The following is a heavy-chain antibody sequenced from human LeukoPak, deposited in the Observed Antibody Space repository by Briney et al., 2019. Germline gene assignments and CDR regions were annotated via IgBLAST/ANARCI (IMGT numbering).Heavy chain of an antibody. Sequence: SETLSLTCTVSGYSITSAYYWSWIRQPPGKGLEWIGEINHTGTTNYNPSLKSRVTISVDTSKNQFSLKLKSVTAADTAVYYCARKEGGQLANTRRWFDPWGQGTLVTVSS. CDR2: INHTGTT. J-gene: IGHJ5*02. CDR1: GYSITSAYY. V-gene: IGHV4-34*01. D-gene: IGHD6-13*01. CDR3: ARKEGGQLANTRRWFDP.